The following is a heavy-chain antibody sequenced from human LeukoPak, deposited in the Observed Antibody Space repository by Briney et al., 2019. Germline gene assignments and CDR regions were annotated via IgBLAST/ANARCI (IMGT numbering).Heavy chain of an antibody. V-gene: IGHV1-18*01. CDR2: ISAYNGNT. Sequence: ASVKVSCKASGYTFTSYGISWVRQAPGQGLEWMGWISAYNGNTNYAQKLQGRVTMTTDTSTSTAYMELRSLRSEDTAVFYCARDHRGTYYTLRAFDIWGQGTMVTVSS. J-gene: IGHJ3*02. CDR1: GYTFTSYG. CDR3: ARDHRGTYYTLRAFDI. D-gene: IGHD1-26*01.